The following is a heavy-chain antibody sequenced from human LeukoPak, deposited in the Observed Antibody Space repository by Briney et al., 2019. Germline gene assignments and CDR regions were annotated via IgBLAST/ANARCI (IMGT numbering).Heavy chain of an antibody. V-gene: IGHV3-23*01. CDR1: GFTFSSYA. CDR3: AKNFEPHGSGSYVFDY. CDR2: ISGSGGSA. D-gene: IGHD3-10*01. Sequence: GGSLRVSCAASGFTFSSYAMSWVRQAPGKGLEWVSAISGSGGSAYYADSVKGRFTISRDNSKNTLYLQMNSLRAEDTAVYYCAKNFEPHGSGSYVFDYWGQGTLVTVSS. J-gene: IGHJ4*02.